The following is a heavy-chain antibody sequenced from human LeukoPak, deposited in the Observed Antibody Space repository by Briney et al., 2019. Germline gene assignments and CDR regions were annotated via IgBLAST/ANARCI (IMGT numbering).Heavy chain of an antibody. CDR1: GFTFSSYG. D-gene: IGHD3-22*01. Sequence: GGSLRLSCAASGFTFSSYGMHWVRQAPGKGLEWVAVISYDGSNKYYADSVKGRFTISRDNSKNTLYLQMNSLRAEDTAMYYCAKGYDSSGHYYYYGMDVWGQGTTVTVSS. V-gene: IGHV3-30*18. CDR2: ISYDGSNK. J-gene: IGHJ6*02. CDR3: AKGYDSSGHYYYYGMDV.